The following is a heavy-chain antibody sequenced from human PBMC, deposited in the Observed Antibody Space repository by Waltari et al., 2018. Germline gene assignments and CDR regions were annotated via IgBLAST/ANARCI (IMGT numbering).Heavy chain of an antibody. J-gene: IGHJ4*02. Sequence: QVQLQQWGAGLLKPSETLSLTCAVYGGSFSGYYWSWIRQPPGKGLEWIGEINHSGSTNYNPSLKSRVTISVDTSKNQFSLKLSSVTAADTAVYYCARGPRWYPQYYFDYWGQGTLVTVSS. CDR3: ARGPRWYPQYYFDY. CDR1: GGSFSGYY. CDR2: INHSGST. D-gene: IGHD2-15*01. V-gene: IGHV4-34*01.